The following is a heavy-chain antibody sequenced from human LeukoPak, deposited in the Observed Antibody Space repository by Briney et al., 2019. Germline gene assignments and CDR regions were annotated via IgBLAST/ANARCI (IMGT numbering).Heavy chain of an antibody. CDR3: ARAGDHGDYADY. V-gene: IGHV3-7*01. J-gene: IGHJ4*02. D-gene: IGHD4-17*01. Sequence: GGSLRLSCAASETILKSNWLSWAGKPQGKGRGGWPNIKEDGSEKYYVDSVEGRFTISRDNAKNSLYLQMNSLRAEDTAVYYCARAGDHGDYADYWGQGTLVTVSS. CDR2: IKEDGSEK. CDR1: ETILKSNW.